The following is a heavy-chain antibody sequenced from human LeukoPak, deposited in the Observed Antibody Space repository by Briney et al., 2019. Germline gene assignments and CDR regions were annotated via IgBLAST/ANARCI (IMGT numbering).Heavy chain of an antibody. V-gene: IGHV3-7*01. CDR2: IMQDGSEK. CDR3: ARDNYGSGSYYTYFDY. D-gene: IGHD3-10*01. J-gene: IGHJ4*02. Sequence: GGSLILSCAASGFTFSTYWMTWVRQAPGKGLEWVANIMQDGSEKNYVDSVKGRFTISRDNAKNSLYLQMNSLRAEDTAVYYCARDNYGSGSYYTYFDYWGQGTLVTVSS. CDR1: GFTFSTYW.